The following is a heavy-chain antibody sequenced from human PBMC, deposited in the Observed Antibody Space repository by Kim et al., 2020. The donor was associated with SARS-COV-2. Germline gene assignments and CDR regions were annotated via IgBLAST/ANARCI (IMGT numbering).Heavy chain of an antibody. Sequence: AVNGQCTFSSDNYKNTLYLQMNSLRAEDTAVYYCARIMSIAARPRYFDYWGQGTLVTVTS. J-gene: IGHJ4*02. CDR3: ARIMSIAARPRYFDY. D-gene: IGHD6-6*01. V-gene: IGHV3-23*01.